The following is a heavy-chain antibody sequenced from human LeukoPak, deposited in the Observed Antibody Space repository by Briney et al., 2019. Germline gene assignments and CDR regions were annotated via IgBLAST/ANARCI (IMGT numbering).Heavy chain of an antibody. CDR1: GGSFSGYY. D-gene: IGHD6-19*01. CDR2: INHSGST. Sequence: SETLSLTCAVYGGSFSGYYWSWIRQPPGKGLEWIGEINHSGSTNYNPSLKSRVTISVDTSKNRFSLKLSSVTAADTAVYYCARGLHQWLVRVRVPYFDYWGQGTLVTVSS. V-gene: IGHV4-34*01. CDR3: ARGLHQWLVRVRVPYFDY. J-gene: IGHJ4*02.